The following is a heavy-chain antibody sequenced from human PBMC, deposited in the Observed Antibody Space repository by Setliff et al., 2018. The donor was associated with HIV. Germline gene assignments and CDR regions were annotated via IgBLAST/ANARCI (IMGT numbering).Heavy chain of an antibody. CDR2: INAGNGDT. CDR3: ARDGWELNRGRADYFDY. D-gene: IGHD3-10*01. Sequence: ASVKVSCKASGYTFTSFAIHWVRQAPGHGLEWMGWINAGNGDTEYSQKFQGRVTIDRDTSATTAYMELRSLRSEDTAVYYCARDGWELNRGRADYFDYWGQGALVTVSS. V-gene: IGHV1-3*01. CDR1: GYTFTSFA. J-gene: IGHJ4*02.